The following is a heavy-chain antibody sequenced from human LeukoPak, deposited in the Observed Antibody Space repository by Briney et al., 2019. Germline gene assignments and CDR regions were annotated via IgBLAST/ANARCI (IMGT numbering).Heavy chain of an antibody. CDR2: VTHSGST. J-gene: IGHJ4*02. D-gene: IGHD3-22*01. V-gene: IGHV4-34*01. CDR3: ARGPYYDSSGYYSY. Sequence: SETLSLTCAVYGEPFSGYYWSWIRQPPGKGLEWIGEVTHSGSTNYNPSLKSRVTISVDTSKNQFSLKLSSVTAADTAVYYCARGPYYDSSGYYSYWGQGTLVTVSS. CDR1: GEPFSGYY.